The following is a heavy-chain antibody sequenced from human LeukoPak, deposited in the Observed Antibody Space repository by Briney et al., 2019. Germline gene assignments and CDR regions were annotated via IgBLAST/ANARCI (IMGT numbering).Heavy chain of an antibody. V-gene: IGHV3-23*01. J-gene: IGHJ4*02. D-gene: IGHD3-3*01. Sequence: GGSLRLSCAAPGFTFSSYAMSWVRQAPGKGLEWVSAISGSGGSTYYADSVKGRFTISRDNSKNTLYLQMNSLRAEDTAVYYCAKDRDFWSGYSDYWGQGTLVTVSS. CDR1: GFTFSSYA. CDR3: AKDRDFWSGYSDY. CDR2: ISGSGGST.